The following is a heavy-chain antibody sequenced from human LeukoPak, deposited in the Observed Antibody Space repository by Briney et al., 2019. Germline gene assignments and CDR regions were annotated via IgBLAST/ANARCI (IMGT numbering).Heavy chain of an antibody. V-gene: IGHV1-2*06. CDR3: ARGAYGSGSYYSNWFDP. CDR1: GYTFTGYY. J-gene: IGHJ5*02. Sequence: ASVKVSCKASGYTFTGYYMHWVRQAPGQGLEWMGRINPNSGGTNYAQKFQGRVTMTRDTSISTAYMELSRLRSDDTAVYCCARGAYGSGSYYSNWFDPWGQGTLVTVSS. D-gene: IGHD3-10*01. CDR2: INPNSGGT.